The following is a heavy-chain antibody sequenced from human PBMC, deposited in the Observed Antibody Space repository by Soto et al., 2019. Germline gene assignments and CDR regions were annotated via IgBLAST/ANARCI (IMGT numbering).Heavy chain of an antibody. J-gene: IGHJ4*02. V-gene: IGHV3-23*01. CDR3: AKDTTIHRSSWGDY. CDR2: ISGSGGST. Sequence: EVQLLESGGGLVQPGGSLRLSCAASGFTFSSYAMSWVRQAPGKGLEWVSAISGSGGSTYYADSVKGRFTISRDNSKNALYLQMNSLRAEDTAVYYCAKDTTIHRSSWGDYWGQGTLVTVSS. CDR1: GFTFSSYA. D-gene: IGHD6-13*01.